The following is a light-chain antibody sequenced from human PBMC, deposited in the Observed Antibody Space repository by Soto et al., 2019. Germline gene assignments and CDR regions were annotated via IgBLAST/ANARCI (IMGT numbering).Light chain of an antibody. Sequence: ALTQPASVSGSPGQSITISCTGTSSNVGSYKLVSLYQQHPGKAPKLMIFEVNKRPSGVSNRFSGSKSGNTASLTISGLKVEDEADYYCCSSGGSPTYVFGTGTKVTVL. CDR2: EVN. CDR1: SSNVGSYKL. CDR3: CSSGGSPTYV. V-gene: IGLV2-23*02. J-gene: IGLJ1*01.